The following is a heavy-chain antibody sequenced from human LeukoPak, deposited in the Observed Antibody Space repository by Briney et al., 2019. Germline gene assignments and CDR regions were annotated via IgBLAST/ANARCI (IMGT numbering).Heavy chain of an antibody. Sequence: SETLSLTCTVSGGSISSYYWSRIRQPAGKGLEWIGRIYTSGSTNYNPSLKSRVTMSVDTSKNQFSLKLSSVTAADTAVYYCARERGYCSSTSCYSLDYWGQGTLVTVSS. J-gene: IGHJ4*02. CDR1: GGSISSYY. CDR3: ARERGYCSSTSCYSLDY. D-gene: IGHD2-2*02. V-gene: IGHV4-4*07. CDR2: IYTSGST.